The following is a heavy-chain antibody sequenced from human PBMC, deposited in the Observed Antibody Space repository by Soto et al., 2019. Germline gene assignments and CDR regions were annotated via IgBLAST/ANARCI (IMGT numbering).Heavy chain of an antibody. J-gene: IGHJ4*02. CDR1: GGTFSSYT. D-gene: IGHD3-22*01. CDR2: IIPILGIA. Sequence: QVQLVQSGAEVKKPGSSVKVSCKASGGTFSSYTISWVRQAPGQGLEWMGRIIPILGIANYAQKFQGRVTITADKSPSTAYMELSSLRSEDTAVYYCAREARLNYYVYWGQGTLVTVSS. CDR3: AREARLNYYVY. V-gene: IGHV1-69*08.